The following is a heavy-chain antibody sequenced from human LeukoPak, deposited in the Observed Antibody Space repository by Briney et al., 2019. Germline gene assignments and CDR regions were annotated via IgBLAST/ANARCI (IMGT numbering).Heavy chain of an antibody. CDR2: ISFSSTHI. CDR1: GFIFSNYG. V-gene: IGHV3-21*06. D-gene: IGHD2-2*01. J-gene: IGHJ3*01. CDR3: AREGYCNITSCPRDAFDL. Sequence: GGSLRLSCAASGFIFSNYGMSWVRQAPGKGLEWVSSISFSSTHIYYADSIQGRFTISRDNAENSLYLQMNSLRAEDTAVYYCAREGYCNITSCPRDAFDLWGQGTMVTVSS.